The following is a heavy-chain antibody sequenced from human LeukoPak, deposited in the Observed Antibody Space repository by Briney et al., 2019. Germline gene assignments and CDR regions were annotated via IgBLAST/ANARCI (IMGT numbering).Heavy chain of an antibody. CDR3: ARHSRKGTRVTTRGFGY. J-gene: IGHJ4*02. V-gene: IGHV4-39*01. CDR2: IHYSGST. D-gene: IGHD4-17*01. Sequence: SETLSLTCTVSGGSISSSSYYWGWIRQPPGKGLEWIGSIHYSGSTYYNPSLDSRVTISVDTSKNQFSLKLRFVTAADTAVYYCARHSRKGTRVTTRGFGYWGQGTLVTVSS. CDR1: GGSISSSSYY.